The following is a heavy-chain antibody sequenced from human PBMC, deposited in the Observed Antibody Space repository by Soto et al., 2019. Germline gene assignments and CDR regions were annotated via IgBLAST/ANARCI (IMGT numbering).Heavy chain of an antibody. CDR2: IYYSGYT. J-gene: IGHJ4*02. V-gene: IGHV4-59*01. CDR1: GDSIRRYY. D-gene: IGHD1-26*01. Sequence: SETLSLTCTVSGDSIRRYYWSWIRQPPGKGLEWIGYIYYSGYTSYNPSLKSRGTISVDTSKNQFSLKLNSVTAADTAGYYCARCFSGNYPSRPEEQYYFDSWGQGTLVTVSS. CDR3: ARCFSGNYPSRPEEQYYFDS.